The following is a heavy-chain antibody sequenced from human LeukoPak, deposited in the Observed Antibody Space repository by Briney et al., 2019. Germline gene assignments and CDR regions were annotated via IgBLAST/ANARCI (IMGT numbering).Heavy chain of an antibody. CDR1: GGSISSYY. CDR2: IFYSGST. J-gene: IGHJ3*02. CDR3: ARTNAFDI. Sequence: SETLSLTCTVSGGSISSYYWSWIRQPPGKGLEWIGYIFYSGSTYYNPSLKSRVTISVDTSKNQFSLRLSSVTAADTAVYYCARTNAFDIWGQGTMVTVSS. V-gene: IGHV4-59*08.